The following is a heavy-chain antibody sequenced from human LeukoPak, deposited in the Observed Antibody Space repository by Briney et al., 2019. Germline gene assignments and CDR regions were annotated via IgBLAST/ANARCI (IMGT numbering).Heavy chain of an antibody. V-gene: IGHV4-38-2*01. CDR2: ISHSGTS. D-gene: IGHD4-17*01. J-gene: IGHJ3*02. CDR1: GHSISSGYY. Sequence: SETLSLTCAVSGHSISSGYYWGWIRQPPGKGLEWIGSISHSGTSYYNPSLNSRVTISVETSKNQVSLKMISVTAADTAVHYCARPITMTTVRDPFDIWGQGTKVTVSS. CDR3: ARPITMTTVRDPFDI.